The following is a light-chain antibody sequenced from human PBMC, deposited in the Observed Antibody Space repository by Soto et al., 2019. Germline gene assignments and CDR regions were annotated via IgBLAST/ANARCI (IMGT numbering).Light chain of an antibody. CDR1: SSDVGAYNY. CDR3: SSYTTSTTYV. J-gene: IGLJ1*01. CDR2: DVS. V-gene: IGLV2-14*01. Sequence: QSVPTQPASVSGSPGQSITISCTGTSSDVGAYNYVSWYQQHPGKAPKLMIYDVSNRPSGVSNRFSGSKSGNTASLTISGLQAEDEADYYCSSYTTSTTYVFGTGTKLTVL.